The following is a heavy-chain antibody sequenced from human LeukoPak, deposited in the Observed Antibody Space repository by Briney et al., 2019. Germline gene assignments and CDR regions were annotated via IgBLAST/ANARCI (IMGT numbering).Heavy chain of an antibody. CDR2: MNPRTGNT. CDR3: VRARYSSAWFDS. Sequence: ASVRVSCKASGYIFDRYDINWVRQATGKGLEWMGLMNPRTGNTGYAQKFQGRVNMTSDTPTTTAYMELNSLRSEDTAVYYCVRARYSSAWFDSWGHGTLVIVSS. J-gene: IGHJ5*01. CDR1: GYIFDRYD. V-gene: IGHV1-8*01. D-gene: IGHD6-25*01.